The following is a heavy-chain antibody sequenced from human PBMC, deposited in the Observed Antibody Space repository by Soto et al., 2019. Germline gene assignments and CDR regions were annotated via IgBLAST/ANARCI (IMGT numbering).Heavy chain of an antibody. CDR3: ARGGIVGAGLVPHWFDH. CDR1: GHSISSAYY. Sequence: XETLSLTCSVSGHSISSAYYWGWIRQSPVKGLEWIGTIYHSGTTYYNPSLKSRVTISVDTSNNQFSLKLISVTAADTAVYYCARGGIVGAGLVPHWFDHWGQRKLVTVSS. CDR2: IYHSGTT. J-gene: IGHJ5*02. V-gene: IGHV4-38-2*02. D-gene: IGHD2-15*01.